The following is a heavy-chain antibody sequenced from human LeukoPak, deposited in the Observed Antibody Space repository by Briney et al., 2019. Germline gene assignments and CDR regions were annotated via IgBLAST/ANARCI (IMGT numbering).Heavy chain of an antibody. CDR1: GFTFSSYA. D-gene: IGHD2-2*01. J-gene: IGHJ6*02. V-gene: IGHV3-30-3*01. CDR2: ISYDGSRE. Sequence: GRSLRLSCAASGFTFSSYAMHWVRQAPGKGLEWVEAISYDGSREYYADSVKGRFTTSRDNSKNTLFLQMNSLRAEDTAVYYCARGNSVVNYYYGMDVWGQGTTVTVSS. CDR3: ARGNSVVNYYYGMDV.